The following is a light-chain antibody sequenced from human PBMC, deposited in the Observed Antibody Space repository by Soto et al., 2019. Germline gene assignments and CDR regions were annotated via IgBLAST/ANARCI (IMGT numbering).Light chain of an antibody. V-gene: IGLV2-14*01. Sequence: QSALTQPASMSGSPGQSITISCTGTSSDIGGYNYISWYQQLPGKAPKFIIYDVRNRPSGVSNRFSGSRSGNTASLTISGLQAEDEADYYCCSYTSSSTVIFGGGTKLTVL. J-gene: IGLJ2*01. CDR3: CSYTSSSTVI. CDR1: SSDIGGYNY. CDR2: DVR.